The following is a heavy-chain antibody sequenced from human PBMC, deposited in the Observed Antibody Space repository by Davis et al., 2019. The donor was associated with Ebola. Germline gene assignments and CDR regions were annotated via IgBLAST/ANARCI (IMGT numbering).Heavy chain of an antibody. CDR2: IYSGGST. Sequence: GGSLRLSCAASGFTVSSNYMSWVRQAPGKGLEWVSVIYSGGSTYYADSVKGRFTISRDNSKNTLYLQMNSLRAEDTAVYYCAMGRITIIVHLRGAFDIWGQGTMVTVSS. CDR3: AMGRITIIVHLRGAFDI. J-gene: IGHJ3*02. CDR1: GFTVSSNY. V-gene: IGHV3-66*01. D-gene: IGHD3-22*01.